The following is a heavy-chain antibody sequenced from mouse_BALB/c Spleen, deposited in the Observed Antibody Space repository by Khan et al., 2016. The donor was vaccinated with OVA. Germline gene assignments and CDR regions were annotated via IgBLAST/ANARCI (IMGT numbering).Heavy chain of an antibody. Sequence: VQLQESGAELAKPGASVKMSCKASGYTFTSYWMHWVKQRPGQGLEWIGYINPSTDYTVYNQKFKDKATLTADKSSSTAYMQLTSLTSEDSAVYYCVNHGSSSAWFTYWDQGTLVTVFA. CDR2: INPSTDYT. V-gene: IGHV1-7*01. D-gene: IGHD1-1*01. CDR1: GYTFTSYW. CDR3: VNHGSSSAWFTY. J-gene: IGHJ3*01.